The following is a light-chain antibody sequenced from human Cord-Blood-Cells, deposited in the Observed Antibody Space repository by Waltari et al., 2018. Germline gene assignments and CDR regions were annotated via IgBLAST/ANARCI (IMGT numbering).Light chain of an antibody. Sequence: EIVMTQSPATLSVSPGERATLSCRASQSVSSNLAWYQQKPGQDPRLLIYGASTRATGIPARCSSSRSGTEYTLTISSLQSADYAVYYCQQYNNWTPLTFGGGTKVEIK. CDR2: GAS. V-gene: IGKV3-15*01. J-gene: IGKJ4*01. CDR1: QSVSSN. CDR3: QQYNNWTPLT.